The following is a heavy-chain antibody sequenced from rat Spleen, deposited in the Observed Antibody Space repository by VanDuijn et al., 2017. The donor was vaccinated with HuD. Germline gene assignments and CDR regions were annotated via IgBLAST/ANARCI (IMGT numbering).Heavy chain of an antibody. CDR1: GFTFSDYY. CDR3: GRTSLQWFRMDA. D-gene: IGHD1-1*01. V-gene: IGHV5-25*01. CDR2: ISPSGGTT. J-gene: IGHJ4*01. Sequence: EVQLVESGGGLVQPGRSLKLSCAASGFTFSDYYMAWVRQAPTKGLEWVAAISPSGGTTYYRDSVKGRFTVSRDNAKSTLYLQMDSLRSEDTATYYCGRTSLQWFRMDAWGQGTSLTVSS.